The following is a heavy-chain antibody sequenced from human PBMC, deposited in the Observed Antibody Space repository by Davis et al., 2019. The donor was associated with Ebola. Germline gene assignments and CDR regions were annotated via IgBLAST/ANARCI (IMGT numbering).Heavy chain of an antibody. V-gene: IGHV3-20*04. CDR1: GFTFDDYG. J-gene: IGHJ1*01. CDR3: ASFKIFGVVYEH. D-gene: IGHD3-3*01. Sequence: GESLKISCAASGFTFDDYGMSWVRQAPGKGLEWVSGINWNGGSTGYADSVKGRFTISRDNAKNSLYLQMNSLRAEDTAVYYCASFKIFGVVYEHWGQGTLVTVSS. CDR2: INWNGGST.